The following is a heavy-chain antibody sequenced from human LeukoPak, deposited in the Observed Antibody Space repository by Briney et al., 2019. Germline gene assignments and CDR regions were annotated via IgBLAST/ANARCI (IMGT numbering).Heavy chain of an antibody. CDR1: GFTFSSYA. CDR3: AKRFAVAGTAFYFDY. V-gene: IGHV3-23*01. J-gene: IGHJ4*02. D-gene: IGHD6-19*01. CDR2: IGGSGGTT. Sequence: GGSLRLSCAASGFTFSSYAMSWVRQAPGKGLEWVSLIGGSGGTTYYADSVKGRFTISRDNSKNTLYLQMHSLRAEDTAIYYCAKRFAVAGTAFYFDYRGQGTLVTVSS.